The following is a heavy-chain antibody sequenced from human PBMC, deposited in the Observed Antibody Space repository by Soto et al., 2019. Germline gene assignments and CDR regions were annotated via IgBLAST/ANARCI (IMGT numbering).Heavy chain of an antibody. V-gene: IGHV3-30*18. Sequence: GGSLRLSCAASGFTFSSYGMHWVRQAPGKGLEWVAVISYDGSNKYYADSVKGRFTISRDNSKNTLYLQMNSLRAEDTAVYYCAKGLNLLGAFDIWGQGTMVTVSS. J-gene: IGHJ3*02. CDR3: AKGLNLLGAFDI. CDR1: GFTFSSYG. CDR2: ISYDGSNK. D-gene: IGHD2-15*01.